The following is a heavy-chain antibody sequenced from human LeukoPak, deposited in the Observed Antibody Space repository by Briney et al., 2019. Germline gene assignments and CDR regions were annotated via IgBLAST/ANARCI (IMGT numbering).Heavy chain of an antibody. CDR1: GGTFSSYA. CDR2: IIPIFGTA. J-gene: IGHJ6*03. Sequence: SVKVSCKASGGTFSSYAISWVRQAPGQGLEWMGGIIPIFGTANYAQKFQGRVTITTDESTSTAYMELSSLRSEDTAVYYCARDTWVDTAMISLNYYYYMDVWGKGTTVTVSS. D-gene: IGHD5-18*01. V-gene: IGHV1-69*05. CDR3: ARDTWVDTAMISLNYYYYMDV.